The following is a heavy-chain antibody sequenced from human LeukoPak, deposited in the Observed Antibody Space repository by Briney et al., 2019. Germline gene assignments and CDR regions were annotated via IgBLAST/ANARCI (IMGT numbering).Heavy chain of an antibody. J-gene: IGHJ4*02. D-gene: IGHD6-6*01. Sequence: GASVKVSCKASGGSFSSYAISWVRQAPGQGLEWMGGIIPIFGTANYAQKFQGRVTITADESTSTAYMELSSLRSEDTAVYYCARALGRGSSSPDYWGQGTLVTVSS. CDR1: GGSFSSYA. CDR2: IIPIFGTA. V-gene: IGHV1-69*01. CDR3: ARALGRGSSSPDY.